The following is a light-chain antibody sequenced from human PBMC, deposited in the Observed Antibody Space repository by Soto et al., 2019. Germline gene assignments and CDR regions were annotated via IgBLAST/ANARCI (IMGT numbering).Light chain of an antibody. CDR3: QHYGGSPYT. V-gene: IGKV3-20*01. J-gene: IGKJ2*01. CDR1: QSVTSGY. Sequence: EIVLTQSPGTLSFSPGERATLFCRASQSVTSGYLAWYQQKPGQAPRLLIYGASRRASGIPDRFSGSGSGTDFTLSISRLEPGDFAVYYCQHYGGSPYTFGQGTK. CDR2: GAS.